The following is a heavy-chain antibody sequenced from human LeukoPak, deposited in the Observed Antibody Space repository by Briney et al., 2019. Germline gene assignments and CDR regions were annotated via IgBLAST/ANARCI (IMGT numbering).Heavy chain of an antibody. V-gene: IGHV4-59*01. CDR3: ARDYTSHWYFDL. D-gene: IGHD2-2*01. Sequence: SETLSLTCTVSGGSISSYYWSWIRQPPGKGLEWIGYIYYSGSTSYNPSLKSRVTISVDTSKNQFSLKLSSVTAADTAVYYCARDYTSHWYFDLWGRGTLVTVSS. CDR2: IYYSGST. CDR1: GGSISSYY. J-gene: IGHJ2*01.